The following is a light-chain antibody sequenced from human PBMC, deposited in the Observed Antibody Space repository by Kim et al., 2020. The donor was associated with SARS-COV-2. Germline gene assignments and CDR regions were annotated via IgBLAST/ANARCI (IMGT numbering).Light chain of an antibody. CDR1: SSNIAGNY. CDR3: ATWDDRLSGRV. Sequence: QSVLTQPPSASGTPGQRVTISCSGSSSNIAGNYVYWYQQVPGTAPKLLIYRNSERPSGVPDRFSGSKSGTSASLAISGLRSEDEADYYCATWDDRLSGRVFGGGTKVTVL. J-gene: IGLJ3*02. CDR2: RNS. V-gene: IGLV1-47*01.